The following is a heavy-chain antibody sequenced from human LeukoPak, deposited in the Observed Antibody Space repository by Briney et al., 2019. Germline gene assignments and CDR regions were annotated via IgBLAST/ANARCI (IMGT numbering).Heavy chain of an antibody. CDR2: IYSGDIR. V-gene: IGHV3-53*01. J-gene: IGHJ4*02. Sequence: GRSLRLSCAASGFTFSSYGMHWVRQAPGKGLEWVSVIYSGDIRDYSDSVKGRFTVFRDNPKNTLYLQMNSLRVEDTAIYYCARGPIAGATSYWGQGTVVTVSS. D-gene: IGHD1-26*01. CDR1: GFTFSSYG. CDR3: ARGPIAGATSY.